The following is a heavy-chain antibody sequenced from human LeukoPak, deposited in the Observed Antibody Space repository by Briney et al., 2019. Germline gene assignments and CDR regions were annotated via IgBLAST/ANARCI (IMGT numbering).Heavy chain of an antibody. J-gene: IGHJ6*03. V-gene: IGHV1-8*03. CDR3: ARVSLRYFDWLWGGGTYYYMDV. CDR2: MNPNSGNT. D-gene: IGHD3-9*01. CDR1: GYTFTSYD. Sequence: ASVKVSCKASGYTFTSYDINWVRQATGQGLEWMGWMNPNSGNTAYAQKFQGRVTITRNTSISTAYMELSSLRSEDTAIYYCARVSLRYFDWLWGGGTYYYMDVWGKGTTVTVSS.